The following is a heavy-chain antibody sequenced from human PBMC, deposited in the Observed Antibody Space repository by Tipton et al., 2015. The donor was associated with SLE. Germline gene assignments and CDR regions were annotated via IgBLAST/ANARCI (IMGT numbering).Heavy chain of an antibody. V-gene: IGHV4-34*01. CDR3: ARGQGRYSSSWFYYYYYMDV. CDR1: GGSFSGYY. Sequence: GLVKPSETLSLTCTVYGGSFSGYYWSWIRQPPGKGLEWIGEIYHSGSTNYNTSLKSRVTISVDTSKNQFSLKLSSVTAADTAVYYCARGQGRYSSSWFYYYYYMDVWGKGTTVTVSS. D-gene: IGHD6-13*01. CDR2: IYHSGST. J-gene: IGHJ6*03.